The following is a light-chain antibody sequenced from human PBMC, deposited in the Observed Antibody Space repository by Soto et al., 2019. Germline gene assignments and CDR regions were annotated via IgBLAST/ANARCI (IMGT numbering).Light chain of an antibody. V-gene: IGKV3-20*01. Sequence: ELLLTQSPATVSLCPWDQATLSXXSSQTVTNDYLAWYQQKDGQAPRLLIYDASTRATGVPDRFSGSGSGPEYTLTITRLEPEDFAVYSCQQYGLSPIRFGQGTRLEI. J-gene: IGKJ5*01. CDR3: QQYGLSPIR. CDR1: QTVTNDY. CDR2: DAS.